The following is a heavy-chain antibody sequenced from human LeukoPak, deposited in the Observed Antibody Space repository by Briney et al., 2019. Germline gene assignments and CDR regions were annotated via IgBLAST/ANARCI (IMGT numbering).Heavy chain of an antibody. D-gene: IGHD3-10*01. CDR2: INPNTGGT. CDR3: ARVQGGYGSGPFDY. J-gene: IGHJ4*02. Sequence: ASVKVSCMDSGYTFTAYYPHWVRHTPGQGLECMGWINPNTGGTNYAQKFQGRVTMTRDTSISTAYMELRRLRSDDTALYYCARVQGGYGSGPFDYWGQGTLVTVSS. CDR1: GYTFTAYY. V-gene: IGHV1-2*02.